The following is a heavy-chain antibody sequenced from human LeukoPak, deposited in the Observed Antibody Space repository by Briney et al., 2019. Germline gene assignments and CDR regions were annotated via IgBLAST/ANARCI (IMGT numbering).Heavy chain of an antibody. J-gene: IGHJ4*01. V-gene: IGHV3-7*01. CDR3: ARDRRQPLLYFDY. CDR2: VNRDGSET. CDR1: GFTLSNHW. D-gene: IGHD2-2*02. Sequence: GGSLRLSCAASGFTLSNHWMTWVRQVPGRGPEWVANVNRDGSETYYLDSVKGRFTISRDNAKNSLYLQMNSLRAEDTAVYYCARDRRQPLLYFDYWGQGTLVTVSS.